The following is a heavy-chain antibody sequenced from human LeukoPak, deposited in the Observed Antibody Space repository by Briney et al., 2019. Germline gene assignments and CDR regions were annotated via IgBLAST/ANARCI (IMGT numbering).Heavy chain of an antibody. J-gene: IGHJ6*02. Sequence: GGSLRLSCAASGFTFSSFGMHWVRQAPGKGLEWVAVISYDGSNKYYADSVKGRFTIPRDNSQNTLYLQMNSLRLEDTAVYYCGRLMGGYDSYFYGMDVWGQGTTVTVSS. CDR2: ISYDGSNK. V-gene: IGHV3-30*03. CDR1: GFTFSSFG. CDR3: GRLMGGYDSYFYGMDV. D-gene: IGHD5-12*01.